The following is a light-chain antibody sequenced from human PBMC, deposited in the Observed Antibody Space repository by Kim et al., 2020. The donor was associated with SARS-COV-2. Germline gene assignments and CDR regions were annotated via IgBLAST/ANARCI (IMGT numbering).Light chain of an antibody. CDR2: AAS. CDR1: QGISSY. CDR3: QQYYSYPRT. J-gene: IGKJ1*01. V-gene: IGKV1-8*01. Sequence: AIRMTQSPSSFSASTGDRVTITCRASQGISSYLAWYQQKPGKAPKLLIYAASTLQSGVPSRFSGSGSGTDFTLTISCLQSEDFATYDCQQYYSYPRTFGRGTKVDIK.